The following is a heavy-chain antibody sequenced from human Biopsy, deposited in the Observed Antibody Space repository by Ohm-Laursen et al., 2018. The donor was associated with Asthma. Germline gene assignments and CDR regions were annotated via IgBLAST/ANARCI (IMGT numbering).Heavy chain of an antibody. Sequence: SLRLSCAASGFAFNNSSMTWVRQAPGKGLEWVSSISASGVRTFYADSVKGRFTVSRVSSRNTLYLQLSALRVEDTAVYFCAKITTDRQKANNWFDPWGQGTLVTVSS. D-gene: IGHD3-22*01. CDR1: GFAFNNSS. V-gene: IGHV3-23*01. CDR3: AKITTDRQKANNWFDP. CDR2: ISASGVRT. J-gene: IGHJ5*02.